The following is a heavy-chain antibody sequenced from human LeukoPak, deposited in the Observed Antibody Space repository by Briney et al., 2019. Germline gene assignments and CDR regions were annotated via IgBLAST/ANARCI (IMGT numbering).Heavy chain of an antibody. CDR1: GFTFSSYS. D-gene: IGHD3-10*01. Sequence: GGSLRLSCAASGFTFSSYSMNWVRRAPGKGLEWVSYISSSSSIIYYADSVKGRFTISRDNAKNSLYLQMNSLRAEDTAVYYCARDSGYYYGSGDSNWGQGTLVTVSS. V-gene: IGHV3-48*04. J-gene: IGHJ4*02. CDR2: ISSSSSII. CDR3: ARDSGYYYGSGDSN.